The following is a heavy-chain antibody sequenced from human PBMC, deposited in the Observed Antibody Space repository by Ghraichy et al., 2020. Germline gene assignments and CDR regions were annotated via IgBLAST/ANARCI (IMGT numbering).Heavy chain of an antibody. D-gene: IGHD2-2*01. CDR1: GGSISSSSYY. CDR3: ARHPTGYCSSTSCVNQGWFDP. J-gene: IGHJ5*02. Sequence: SETLSLTCTVSGGSISSSSYYWGWIRQPPGKGLEWIGSIYYSGSTYYNPSLKSRVTISVDTSKNQFSLKLSSVTAADTAVYYCARHPTGYCSSTSCVNQGWFDPWGQGTLVTVSS. V-gene: IGHV4-39*01. CDR2: IYYSGST.